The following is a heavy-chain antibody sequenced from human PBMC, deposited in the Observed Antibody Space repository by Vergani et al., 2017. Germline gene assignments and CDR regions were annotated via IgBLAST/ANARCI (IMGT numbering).Heavy chain of an antibody. V-gene: IGHV4-59*01. J-gene: IGHJ4*02. CDR3: ARAGYYCSSTSCSGGGFDY. CDR1: GGSISSYY. CDR2: IYYSGST. D-gene: IGHD2-2*01. Sequence: QVQLQESGPGLVKHSETLSLTCTVSGGSISSYYWSWIRQPPGKGLEWIGYIYYSGSTNYTPSLKSRVTISVDTSKNQFSLKLSSVTAADTAVYYCARAGYYCSSTSCSGGGFDYWGQGTLVTVSS.